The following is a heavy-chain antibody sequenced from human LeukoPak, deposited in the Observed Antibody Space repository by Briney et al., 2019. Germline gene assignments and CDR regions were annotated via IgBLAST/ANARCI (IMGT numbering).Heavy chain of an antibody. CDR3: ASDPQDCSGGSCAPGYFDY. V-gene: IGHV4-61*02. Sequence: SETLSLTCTVSGGSISSGSYYWSWIRQPAGKGLEWIGRIYSSGSTNYNPSLKSRVTISLDTSKNQFSLKLSSVTAADTAVYYCASDPQDCSGGSCAPGYFDYWGQGTLVTVSS. D-gene: IGHD2-15*01. J-gene: IGHJ4*02. CDR2: IYSSGST. CDR1: GGSISSGSYY.